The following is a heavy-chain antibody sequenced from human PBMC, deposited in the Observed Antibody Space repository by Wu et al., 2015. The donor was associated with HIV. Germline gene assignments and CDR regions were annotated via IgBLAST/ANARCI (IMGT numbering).Heavy chain of an antibody. D-gene: IGHD3-22*01. Sequence: QVHLVQSGVEVKKPGASVKVSCKASGYSFTHYGIAWVRQAPGQGLEWMGIINPSGGSTSYARKFQGRVTITADESSSAAYMELSSLRSEDTAVYYCARDYYDSSGYYAWGQGTLVTVSS. V-gene: IGHV1-46*01. CDR1: GYSFTHYG. J-gene: IGHJ4*02. CDR3: ARDYYDSSGYYA. CDR2: INPSGGST.